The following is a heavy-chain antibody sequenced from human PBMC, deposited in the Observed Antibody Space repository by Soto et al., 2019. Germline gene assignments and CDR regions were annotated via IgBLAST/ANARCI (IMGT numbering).Heavy chain of an antibody. CDR3: ARGPDLEWLYYYYYYMDV. V-gene: IGHV1-8*01. D-gene: IGHD3-3*01. CDR2: MNPNCGNT. J-gene: IGHJ6*03. Sequence: GASVKVSCKAYGYTFTSYDINWVRQATGQGLEWMGWMNPNCGNTGYAQKFQGRVTMTRNTSISTAYMELSSLRSEDTALYYCARGPDLEWLYYYYYYMDVWGKGTTVTVSS. CDR1: GYTFTSYD.